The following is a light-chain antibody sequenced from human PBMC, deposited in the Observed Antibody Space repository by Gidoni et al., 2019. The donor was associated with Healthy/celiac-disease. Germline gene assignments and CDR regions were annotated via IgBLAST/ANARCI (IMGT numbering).Light chain of an antibody. CDR2: DAS. CDR3: QQRSNWPLT. Sequence: EIVLTQSPATLSLSPGERATLSCRASQSVSSYLAWYQQKPGQAPRLLIYDASNRATDIPARCSGSRSGTYFTLTISSLEPEDFAVYYCQQRSNWPLTFGGGTKVEIK. CDR1: QSVSSY. V-gene: IGKV3-11*01. J-gene: IGKJ4*01.